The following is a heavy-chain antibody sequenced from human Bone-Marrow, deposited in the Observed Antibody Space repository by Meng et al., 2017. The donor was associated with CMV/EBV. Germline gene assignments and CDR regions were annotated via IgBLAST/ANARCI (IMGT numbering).Heavy chain of an antibody. D-gene: IGHD6-6*01. CDR3: ARGTLGRDSSSSYY. J-gene: IGHJ4*02. Sequence: GGSLRLSCAASGFNLRTYWMTWIRQAPGKGLEWVASIKQDGSEKNFADSVRGRFTISRDNSKNTLYLQMNSLRAEDTAVYYCARGTLGRDSSSSYYWGQGTLVTVSS. CDR1: GFNLRTYW. V-gene: IGHV3-7*01. CDR2: IKQDGSEK.